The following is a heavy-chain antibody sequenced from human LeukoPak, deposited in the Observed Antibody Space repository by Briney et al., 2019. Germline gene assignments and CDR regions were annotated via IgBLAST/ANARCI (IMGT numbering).Heavy chain of an antibody. CDR1: RGSISSGGYY. Sequence: SQTLSLTCTVSRGSISSGGYYWSWIRQHPGKGLEWTGYIYYSGSTYYNPSLKSRVTISVDTSKNQFSLKLSSVTAADTAVYYCARGVDIVATTHFDYWGQGTLVTVSS. J-gene: IGHJ4*02. V-gene: IGHV4-31*03. CDR2: IYYSGST. CDR3: ARGVDIVATTHFDY. D-gene: IGHD5-12*01.